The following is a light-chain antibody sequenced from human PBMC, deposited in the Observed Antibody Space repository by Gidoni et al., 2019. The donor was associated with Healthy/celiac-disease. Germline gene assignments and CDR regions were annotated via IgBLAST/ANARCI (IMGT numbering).Light chain of an antibody. J-gene: IGKJ4*01. CDR3: MQRIEFP. CDR1: QSLLDSDDGNTS. V-gene: IGKV2-40*01. Sequence: DIVMTQTPLSLPVTPGEPASISCRSSQSLLDSDDGNTSLDWYLPKPGQSPQLLIDTLSHRASGVPDRFSGSGTGTDFTLKISRVEAEDVGVYYCMQRIEFPFGGGTKVEIK. CDR2: TLS.